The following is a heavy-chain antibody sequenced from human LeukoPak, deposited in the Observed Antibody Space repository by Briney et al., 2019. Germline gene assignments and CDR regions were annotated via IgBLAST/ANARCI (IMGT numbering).Heavy chain of an antibody. D-gene: IGHD5-18*01. CDR2: IYYSGST. CDR3: ASSYPWTSPAYFDY. Sequence: SETLSLTCTVSGGSISSGDYYWSWIRQPPGKGLEWIGYIYYSGSTYYNPSLKSRVTISVDTSKNQSSLKLSSVTAADTAVYYCASSYPWTSPAYFDYWGQGTLVTVSS. J-gene: IGHJ4*02. CDR1: GGSISSGDYY. V-gene: IGHV4-30-4*01.